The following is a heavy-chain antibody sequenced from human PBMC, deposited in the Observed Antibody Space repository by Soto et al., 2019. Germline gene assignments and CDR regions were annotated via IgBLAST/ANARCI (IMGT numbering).Heavy chain of an antibody. CDR1: GFTFSNYV. J-gene: IGHJ6*02. D-gene: IGHD2-2*01. CDR2: ISYDGTNK. V-gene: IGHV3-30*18. Sequence: PGDSLRLSCAASGFTFSNYVMHWVRQAPGEGLEWVAVISYDGTNKYYADSVRGRFTISRDNSKNTLFLQMNSLRPEDTAVYYCAKDQYQLIRRRYGLEAWGQGPKVTI. CDR3: AKDQYQLIRRRYGLEA.